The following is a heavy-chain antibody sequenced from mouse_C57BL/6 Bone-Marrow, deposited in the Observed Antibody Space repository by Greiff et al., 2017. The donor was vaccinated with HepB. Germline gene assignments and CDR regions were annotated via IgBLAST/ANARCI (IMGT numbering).Heavy chain of an antibody. CDR1: GYSITSGYY. D-gene: IGHD2-1*01. CDR2: ISYDGSN. J-gene: IGHJ2*01. CDR3: ASFYYGNDY. V-gene: IGHV3-6*01. Sequence: ESGPGLVKPSQSLSLTCSVTGYSITSGYYWNWIRQFPGNKLEWMGYISYDGSNNYNPSLKNRISITRDTSKNQFFLKLNSVTTEDTATYYCASFYYGNDYWGQGTTLTVSS.